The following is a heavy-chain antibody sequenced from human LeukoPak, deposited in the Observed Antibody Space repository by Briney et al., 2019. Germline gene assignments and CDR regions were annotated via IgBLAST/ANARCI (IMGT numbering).Heavy chain of an antibody. CDR1: GFTFSSSA. CDR2: ISSNGGST. Sequence: PGGSLRLSCSASGFTFSSSAMHWVRQAPGKGLEYVSAISSNGGSTYYVDSVKGRFTISRDNSTNSLYLQMSSLRAEDTAVYYSVKGNHGYSYGYIDYWGQGTLVTVSS. CDR3: VKGNHGYSYGYIDY. D-gene: IGHD5-18*01. J-gene: IGHJ4*02. V-gene: IGHV3-64D*09.